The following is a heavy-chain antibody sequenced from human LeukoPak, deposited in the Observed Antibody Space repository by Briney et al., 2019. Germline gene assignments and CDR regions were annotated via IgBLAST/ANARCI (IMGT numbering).Heavy chain of an antibody. J-gene: IGHJ4*02. D-gene: IGHD3-10*01. V-gene: IGHV3-7*01. CDR2: IKEDGSEK. CDR1: GFTFSSYC. CDR3: VAGKTWGDY. Sequence: GSLRLSCVVSGFTFSSYCMTWVRQAPGKGLEWVANIKEDGSEKYHLDSVKGRFTISRDNAKNSLYLQMNSLRAEDTAVYYCVAGKTWGDYWGQGILVTVTS.